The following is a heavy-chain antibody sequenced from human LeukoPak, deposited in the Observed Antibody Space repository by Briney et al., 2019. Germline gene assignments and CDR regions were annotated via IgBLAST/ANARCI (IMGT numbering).Heavy chain of an antibody. J-gene: IGHJ4*02. D-gene: IGHD1-26*01. Sequence: KPSQTLSLTCALSGDTVSSKSASWNWIRHSPSRGLEWLGRTYSRSKWFNDYAVSVKSRITINPDTSKNQFSLHLTSVTPDDTAVYYCARGTGSLDYWGQGTLVTVSS. V-gene: IGHV6-1*01. CDR3: ARGTGSLDY. CDR1: GDTVSSKSAS. CDR2: TYSRSKWFN.